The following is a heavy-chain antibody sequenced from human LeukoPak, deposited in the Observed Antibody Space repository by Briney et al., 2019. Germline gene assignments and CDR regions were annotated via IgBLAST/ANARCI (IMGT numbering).Heavy chain of an antibody. CDR2: IKPNSVGT. J-gene: IGHJ4*02. D-gene: IGHD6-13*01. CDR3: ARGRYSSSYYHY. Sequence: ASVKVSCNASRCTFTGYYMHWVRQAPGQGLEWMGSIKPNSVGTNYSQQFRGTVTMTRDTSISTAYMELSRLRYDDTPVYYCARGRYSSSYYHYWGTATLVTVST. CDR1: RCTFTGYY. V-gene: IGHV1-2*02.